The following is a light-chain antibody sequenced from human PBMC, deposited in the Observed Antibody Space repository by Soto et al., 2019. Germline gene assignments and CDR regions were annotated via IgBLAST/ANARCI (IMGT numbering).Light chain of an antibody. V-gene: IGKV3-11*01. CDR1: QSVGNY. J-gene: IGKJ2*01. CDR3: QQRSNWPPDT. CDR2: GAS. Sequence: EIVLTQSPATLSLSPGERATLSCRASQSVGNYLAWYQQKPGQAPRLLIYGASTRASGIPARFSGSGSGTDFTLTISSLEPDDFAVYYGQQRSNWPPDTFGQGTKLEIK.